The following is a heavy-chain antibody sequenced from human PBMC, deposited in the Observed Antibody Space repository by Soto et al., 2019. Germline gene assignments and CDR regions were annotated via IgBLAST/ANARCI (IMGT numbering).Heavy chain of an antibody. J-gene: IGHJ4*02. V-gene: IGHV3-23*01. CDR1: GFTFRNCV. CDR3: ARVQILPLENNFDT. Sequence: GGSLRISCTASGFTFRNCVMSWVRQAPGRGLEWVSAISVSGGSTFYADSVKGRFIISRDNSKNTLYLQLNSLRAEDTAVYFFARVQILPLENNFDTWGQGDLVTVSS. D-gene: IGHD3-3*01. CDR2: ISVSGGST.